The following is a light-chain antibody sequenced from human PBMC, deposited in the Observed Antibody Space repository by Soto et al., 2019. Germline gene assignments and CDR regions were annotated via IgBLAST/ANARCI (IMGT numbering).Light chain of an antibody. CDR2: DAS. J-gene: IGKJ2*01. CDR1: QSISNW. CDR3: QKYKHYPAT. V-gene: IGKV1-5*01. Sequence: DIQMTQSPSTLSASVGDRVTITCRASQSISNWLAWYQQKPGKAPKVLIYDASSLQSGVPSRFSASGSGTEFTLTISSLQPYDFETYSCQKYKHYPATFGQGTKLEIK.